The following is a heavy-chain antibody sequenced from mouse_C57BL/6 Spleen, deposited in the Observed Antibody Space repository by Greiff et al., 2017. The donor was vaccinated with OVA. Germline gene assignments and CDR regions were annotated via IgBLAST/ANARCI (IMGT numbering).Heavy chain of an antibody. CDR1: GYTFTSYW. Sequence: VQLQQPGAELVKPGASVKMSCKASGYTFTSYWITWVKQRPGQGLEWIGDIYPGSGSTNYNEKFKSKATLTVDTSSSTAYMQLSSLTSEDSAVDNCAREDGYDDYVGYWGQGTTLTVSS. D-gene: IGHD2-2*01. CDR2: IYPGSGST. CDR3: AREDGYDDYVGY. V-gene: IGHV1-55*01. J-gene: IGHJ2*01.